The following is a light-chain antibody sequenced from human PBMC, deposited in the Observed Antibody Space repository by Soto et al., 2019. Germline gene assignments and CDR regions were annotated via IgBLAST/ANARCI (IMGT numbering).Light chain of an antibody. CDR3: QQYGTSHLT. Sequence: EIVLTQSPGTLSLSPGGRATLSCRASQSVSSDNLAWYQQKPGQAPRLLIYGASHRATGIPDRIRGSGSGTEFTLTISILEPEDFAVYYCQQYGTSHLTFGGGTKVEIK. CDR2: GAS. J-gene: IGKJ4*01. CDR1: QSVSSDN. V-gene: IGKV3-20*01.